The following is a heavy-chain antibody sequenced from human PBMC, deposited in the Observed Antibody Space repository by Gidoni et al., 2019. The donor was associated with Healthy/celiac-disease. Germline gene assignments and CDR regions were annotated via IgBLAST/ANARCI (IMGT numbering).Heavy chain of an antibody. CDR3: ARAGGAVTGTTASPIDY. D-gene: IGHD1-7*01. Sequence: APGQGLEWMGGIIPIFGTANYAQKFQGRVTITADESTSTAYMELSSLRSEDTAVYYCARAGGAVTGTTASPIDYWGQGTLVTVSS. V-gene: IGHV1-69*01. J-gene: IGHJ4*02. CDR2: IIPIFGTA.